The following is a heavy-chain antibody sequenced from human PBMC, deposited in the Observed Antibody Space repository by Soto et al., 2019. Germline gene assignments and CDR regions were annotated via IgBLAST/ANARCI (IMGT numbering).Heavy chain of an antibody. CDR1: GFTFSSYW. V-gene: IGHV3-74*01. CDR2: INSDGSGT. J-gene: IGHJ4*02. D-gene: IGHD6-19*01. Sequence: GGSLRLSCTASGFTFSSYWMHWVRQAPGKGLVWVSRINSDGSGTNYADSVRGRFTISRDNAKNTLYLQMSSRRAEDTAVYYCARVLVYPRGWQSHWGQETLATVSP. CDR3: ARVLVYPRGWQSH.